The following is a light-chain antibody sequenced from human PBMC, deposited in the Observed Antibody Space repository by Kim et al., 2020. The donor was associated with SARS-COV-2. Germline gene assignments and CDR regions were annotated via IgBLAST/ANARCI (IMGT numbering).Light chain of an antibody. CDR3: QQRNNWPPAVT. CDR2: DAA. Sequence: PRGRAIRTCRASQTIGISLGWYQHKLGQAPRLLIYDAANGAAGIPDRFSGGGSGTDFHLTISSLEPEDVAIYYCQQRNNWPPAVTFGGGTKLEIK. CDR1: QTIGIS. V-gene: IGKV3-11*01. J-gene: IGKJ4*01.